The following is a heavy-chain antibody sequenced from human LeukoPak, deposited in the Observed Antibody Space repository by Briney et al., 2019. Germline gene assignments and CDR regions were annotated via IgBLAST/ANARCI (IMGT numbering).Heavy chain of an antibody. CDR1: GYSSTSYD. J-gene: IGHJ6*03. D-gene: IGHD5-12*01. V-gene: IGHV1-8*01. CDR3: ARSDVDIVATIISYYMDV. Sequence: ASVKVSCKASGYSSTSYDVNWVRQATGQGLGWRGWMTANSGNTLYAQKFQGRVTMTRNTSISTAYMELSSLRSEDTAIYYCARSDVDIVATIISYYMDVWGKGTTVTVSS. CDR2: MTANSGNT.